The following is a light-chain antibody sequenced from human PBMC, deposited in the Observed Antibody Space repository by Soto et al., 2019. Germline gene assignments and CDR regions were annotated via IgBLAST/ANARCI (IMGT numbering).Light chain of an antibody. CDR3: SSYTSSNTLV. CDR2: EVT. Sequence: QSALTQPASVSGSPGQSITISCTGTRSDVGGYNYVSWYQQRPGDAPKLMIYEVTNRPSGVSDRFSGSKSGNTASLTISGLQAEDEADYYCSSYTSSNTLVFGGGTKLTVL. J-gene: IGLJ2*01. V-gene: IGLV2-14*01. CDR1: RSDVGGYNY.